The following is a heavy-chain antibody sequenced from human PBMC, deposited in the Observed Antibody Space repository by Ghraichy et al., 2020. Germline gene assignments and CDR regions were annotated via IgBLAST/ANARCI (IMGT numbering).Heavy chain of an antibody. V-gene: IGHV3-23*01. CDR3: AKSNSNYDKYYYYYYGMDV. Sequence: GGSLRLSCAASGFTFSSYAMSWVRQAPGKGLEWVSAISGSGGSTYYADSVKGRFTISRDNSKNTLYLQMNSLRAEDTAVYYCAKSNSNYDKYYYYYYGMDVWGQGTTVTVSS. CDR2: ISGSGGST. CDR1: GFTFSSYA. J-gene: IGHJ6*02. D-gene: IGHD4-11*01.